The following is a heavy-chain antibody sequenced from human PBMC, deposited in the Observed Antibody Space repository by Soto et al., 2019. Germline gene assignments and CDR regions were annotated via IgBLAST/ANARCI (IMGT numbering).Heavy chain of an antibody. J-gene: IGHJ1*01. D-gene: IGHD3-22*01. V-gene: IGHV4-31*03. Sequence: VQLQESGPGLVKPSQTLSLTCTVSDGSISSGVYYWSWIGEHPGKGLEWIGYIFYSGSTYYNPSLKSRVTISVDTSKSQFSLKLSSVTAADTAVYYCAIYDSSGSRGFQHWGQGTLVTVSS. CDR1: DGSISSGVYY. CDR2: IFYSGST. CDR3: AIYDSSGSRGFQH.